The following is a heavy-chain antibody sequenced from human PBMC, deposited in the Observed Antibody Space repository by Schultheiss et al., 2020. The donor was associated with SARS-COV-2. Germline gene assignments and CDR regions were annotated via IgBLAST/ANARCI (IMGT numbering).Heavy chain of an antibody. CDR2: INSDGSST. CDR3: ARANEVIIYQGGYYYGMDV. Sequence: GGSLRLSCTGSGFTFSGSTMHWVRQAPGKGLVWVSRINSDGSSTSYADSVKGRFTISRDNAKNTLYLQMNSLRAEDTAVYYCARANEVIIYQGGYYYGMDVWGQGTTVTVSS. V-gene: IGHV3-74*01. CDR1: GFTFSGST. J-gene: IGHJ6*02. D-gene: IGHD3-3*01.